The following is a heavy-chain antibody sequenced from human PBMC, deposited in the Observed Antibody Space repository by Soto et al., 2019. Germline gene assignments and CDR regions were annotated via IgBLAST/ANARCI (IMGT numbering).Heavy chain of an antibody. CDR1: VVSFSGYY. V-gene: IGHV4-34*01. J-gene: IGHJ4*02. D-gene: IGHD3-16*02. Sequence: WETLSLTCAFYVVSFSGYYWSCIRHPPGKWLEWIGEINHSGSTNYNPSLKSRVTISVDTSKNQFSLKLSSVTAADTAVYYCARGKLSDYVWGSYSYHFEYWGQGTVVTVSS. CDR3: ARGKLSDYVWGSYSYHFEY. CDR2: INHSGST.